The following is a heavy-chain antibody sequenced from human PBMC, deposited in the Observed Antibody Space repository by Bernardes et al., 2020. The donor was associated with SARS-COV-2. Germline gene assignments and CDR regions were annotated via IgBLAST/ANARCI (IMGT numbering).Heavy chain of an antibody. Sequence: GESLTISCKGSGYSFTNFWIGWVRQMPGKGLEWMGIIYPGDSDTRYSPSFQGQVTISADKSFNTAYLQWSSLKASDTAMYYCVRGDCSSFGCSLSLTFTGKYFDHWGQGTLVTVSS. V-gene: IGHV5-51*01. CDR3: VRGDCSSFGCSLSLTFTGKYFDH. J-gene: IGHJ4*02. D-gene: IGHD2-2*01. CDR1: GYSFTNFW. CDR2: IYPGDSDT.